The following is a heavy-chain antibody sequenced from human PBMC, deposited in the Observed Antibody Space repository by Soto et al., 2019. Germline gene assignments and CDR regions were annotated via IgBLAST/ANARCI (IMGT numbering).Heavy chain of an antibody. V-gene: IGHV1-2*02. CDR3: ARSLKRADAFDI. J-gene: IGHJ3*02. CDR1: GYTFTDYY. CDR2: INPNSGAT. Sequence: VASVKVSCKASGYTFTDYYMHWVRQAPGQGLEWMGWINPNSGATNYAQKFQGRITMTRDTSITTAYMEMSRLRSDDTADTAIYYCARSLKRADAFDIWGQGTMVTVSS.